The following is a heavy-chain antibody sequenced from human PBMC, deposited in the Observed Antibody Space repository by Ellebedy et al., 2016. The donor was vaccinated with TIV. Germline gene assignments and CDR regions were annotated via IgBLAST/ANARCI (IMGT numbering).Heavy chain of an antibody. J-gene: IGHJ4*02. CDR3: ARRWRKTGSPDY. CDR2: IYYSGST. V-gene: IGHV4-59*12. Sequence: SETLSLTXTVSGGSISSYYWSWIRQPPGKGLEWIGYIYYSGSTNYNPSLKSRVTISVDTSKNQFSLKLSSVTAADTAVYYCARRWRKTGSPDYWGQGTLVTVSS. CDR1: GGSISSYY. D-gene: IGHD5-24*01.